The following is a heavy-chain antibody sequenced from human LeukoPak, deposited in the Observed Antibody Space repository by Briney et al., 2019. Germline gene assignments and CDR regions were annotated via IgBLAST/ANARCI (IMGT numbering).Heavy chain of an antibody. CDR3: AKDISYDSREGAFDI. CDR1: GFPFDDYA. CDR2: ISWNSGSI. Sequence: GRSLRLSCAASGFPFDDYAMHWVRPAPGKGLEWVSGISWNSGSIGYADSVKGRFTISRDNAKNSLYLQMNSLRAEDTALYYCAKDISYDSREGAFDIWGQGTMVTVSS. V-gene: IGHV3-9*01. J-gene: IGHJ3*02. D-gene: IGHD3-22*01.